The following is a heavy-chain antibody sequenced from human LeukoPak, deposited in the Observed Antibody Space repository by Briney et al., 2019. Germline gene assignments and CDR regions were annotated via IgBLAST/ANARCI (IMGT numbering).Heavy chain of an antibody. D-gene: IGHD2-2*01. J-gene: IGHJ3*02. Sequence: SETLSLTCTVSGGSISSYYWSWIRQPAGKGLEWIGHIYTSGSTNYNPSLKSRVTMSVDTSKNQFSLKLSSVTAADTAVYYCARDLAPIGYCSSTSCYSGYLGAFDIWGQGTMVTVSS. CDR1: GGSISSYY. CDR2: IYTSGST. CDR3: ARDLAPIGYCSSTSCYSGYLGAFDI. V-gene: IGHV4-4*07.